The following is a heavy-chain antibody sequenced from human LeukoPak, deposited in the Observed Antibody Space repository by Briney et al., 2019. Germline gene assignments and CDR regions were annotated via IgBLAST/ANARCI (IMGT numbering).Heavy chain of an antibody. CDR3: ARDWAGFTDAFDI. V-gene: IGHV3-66*01. D-gene: IGHD3-16*01. J-gene: IGHJ3*02. CDR1: RFTVSSNY. CDR2: IYSGGST. Sequence: GGSLRLSCAASRFTVSSNYMSWVRQAPGKGLEWVSVIYSGGSTYYADSVKGRFTISRDNSKNTLYLQMNSLRAEDTAVYYCARDWAGFTDAFDIWGQGTMVTVSS.